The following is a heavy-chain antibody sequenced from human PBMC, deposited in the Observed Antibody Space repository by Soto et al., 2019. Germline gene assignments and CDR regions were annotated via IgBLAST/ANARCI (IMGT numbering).Heavy chain of an antibody. CDR3: ARDRVPTVVTSPLVET. J-gene: IGHJ4*02. Sequence: SVKVSCKASGGTFSRYAITWVRQAPGQGLEWMGEIIPIFGTTNYAQKFQGRVTITADEYTSTAFMELSSLRHDDTAVYFCARDRVPTVVTSPLVETWGQGTLVTVSS. D-gene: IGHD4-17*01. CDR2: IIPIFGTT. CDR1: GGTFSRYA. V-gene: IGHV1-69*13.